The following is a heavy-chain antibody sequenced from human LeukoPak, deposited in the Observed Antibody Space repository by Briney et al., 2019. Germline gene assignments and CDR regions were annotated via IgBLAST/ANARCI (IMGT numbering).Heavy chain of an antibody. V-gene: IGHV4-59*01. CDR3: ARLAQWHNAFDI. Sequence: SETLSLTCTVSGGSISSYYWSWIRQPPGKGLEWIGYIYYGGSTNYNPSLKSRVTISVDTSKNQFSLKLSSVTAADTAVYYCARLAQWHNAFDIWGQGTMVTVSS. CDR2: IYYGGST. J-gene: IGHJ3*02. D-gene: IGHD6-19*01. CDR1: GGSISSYY.